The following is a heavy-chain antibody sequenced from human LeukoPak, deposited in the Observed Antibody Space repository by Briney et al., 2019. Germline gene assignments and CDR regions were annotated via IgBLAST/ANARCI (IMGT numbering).Heavy chain of an antibody. D-gene: IGHD5-12*01. CDR3: ARDMVATTTPLSLQTDAFDI. J-gene: IGHJ3*02. CDR2: IIPIFGTA. Sequence: SVKVSCKASGGTFSSYAISWVRQAPGQGLEWMGGIIPIFGTANYAQKFQGRVTITADESTSTAYMELSSLRSEDTAVYYCARDMVATTTPLSLQTDAFDIWGQGTMVTVSS. CDR1: GGTFSSYA. V-gene: IGHV1-69*13.